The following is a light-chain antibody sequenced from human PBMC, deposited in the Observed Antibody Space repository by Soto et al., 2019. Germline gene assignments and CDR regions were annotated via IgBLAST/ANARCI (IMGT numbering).Light chain of an antibody. CDR1: QSVXSN. V-gene: IGKV3D-20*02. Sequence: VFTQSAATLSLSLGERATLSCRASQSVXSNLAWYQQEPGQAPRLLIADXSSRATGSPDRLSGGGSGTDFTLTISRLDPEYFSVYYCQQFRCDTRTFGGGTKVDIK. CDR3: QQFRCDTRT. CDR2: DXS. J-gene: IGKJ4*02.